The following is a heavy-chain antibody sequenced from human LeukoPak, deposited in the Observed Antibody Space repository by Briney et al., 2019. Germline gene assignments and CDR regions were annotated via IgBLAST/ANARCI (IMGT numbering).Heavy chain of an antibody. D-gene: IGHD5-24*01. CDR2: IWYDGSNK. Sequence: GGSLRLSCAASGFTFSSYGMHWVRQAPGKGLEWVAVIWYDGSNKYYADSVKGRFTISRDNSKNTLYLQMNSLRAEDTAVYYCAKERDGYNSALDAFDIWGQGTTVTVSS. CDR3: AKERDGYNSALDAFDI. CDR1: GFTFSSYG. J-gene: IGHJ3*02. V-gene: IGHV3-33*06.